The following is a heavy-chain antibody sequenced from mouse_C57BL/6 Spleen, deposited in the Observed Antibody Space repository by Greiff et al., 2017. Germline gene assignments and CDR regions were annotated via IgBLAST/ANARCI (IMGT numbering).Heavy chain of an antibody. CDR2: INPSTGGT. J-gene: IGHJ2*01. CDR1: GYSFTGYY. D-gene: IGHD2-1*01. CDR3: ARTPLYYGNYVVDY. V-gene: IGHV1-42*01. Sequence: EVQLQQSGPELVKPGASVKISCKASGYSFTGYYMNWVKQSPEKSLEWIGEINPSTGGTTYNQKFKAKATLTVDKSSSTAYMQLKSLTSEDSAVYYCARTPLYYGNYVVDYWGQGTTLTVSS.